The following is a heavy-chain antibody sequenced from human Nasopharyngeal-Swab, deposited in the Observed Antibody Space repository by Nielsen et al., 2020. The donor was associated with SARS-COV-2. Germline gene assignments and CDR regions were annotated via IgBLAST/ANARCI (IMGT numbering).Heavy chain of an antibody. CDR1: GGSISGYY. CDR2: IYYSGNT. Sequence: GSLRLSCTVSGGSISGYYWSWIRQPPGKGLEYIGYIYYSGNTNYNPSLKSRVTISVDTSKSQFSLKLSPVTAADAGVYYCARDDTAYAFDIWGQGTLVSFSS. CDR3: ARDDTAYAFDI. J-gene: IGHJ3*02. V-gene: IGHV4-59*01. D-gene: IGHD5-18*01.